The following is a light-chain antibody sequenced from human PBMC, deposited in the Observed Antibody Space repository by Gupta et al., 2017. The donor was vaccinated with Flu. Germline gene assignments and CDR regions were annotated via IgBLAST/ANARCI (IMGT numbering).Light chain of an antibody. Sequence: EIVLTQSPATLSLSPGERATLSCRASQSVSSYLAWYQQKPGQAPRLLIYDASNRDTGIPARFSGSGYGTELTLTISSREPEDFAVYYCQQHSNWPPLTFGGGTKVEIK. V-gene: IGKV3-11*01. CDR1: QSVSSY. CDR2: DAS. CDR3: QQHSNWPPLT. J-gene: IGKJ4*01.